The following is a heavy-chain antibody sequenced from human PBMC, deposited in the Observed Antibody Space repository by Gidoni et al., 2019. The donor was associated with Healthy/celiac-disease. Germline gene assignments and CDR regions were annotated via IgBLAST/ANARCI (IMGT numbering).Heavy chain of an antibody. CDR2: IDWDDDK. CDR3: ARIGGDDYVWGSYRYDAFDI. V-gene: IGHV2-70*01. J-gene: IGHJ3*02. Sequence: QVTLRESGPALVKPTQTLTLTCTFSGFSLSTSGMCVSWIRQPPGKALEWLALIDWDDDKYYSTSLKTRLTISKDTSKNQVVLTMTNMDPVDTATYYCARIGGDDYVWGSYRYDAFDIWGQGTMVTVSS. CDR1: GFSLSTSGMC. D-gene: IGHD3-16*02.